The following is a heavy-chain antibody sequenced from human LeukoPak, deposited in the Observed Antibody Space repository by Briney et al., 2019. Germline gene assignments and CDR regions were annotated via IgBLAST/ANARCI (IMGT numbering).Heavy chain of an antibody. CDR3: ARDRSGYYWV. CDR2: INPSGGST. D-gene: IGHD3-22*01. J-gene: IGHJ4*02. V-gene: IGHV1-46*03. Sequence: ASVNVSCKASGYTFTSYYMHWVRQAPGQGLGWMGIINPSGGSTSYAQKFQGRVTMTRDTSTSTVCMELSSLRSEDTAVYYCARDRSGYYWVWGQGTLVTVSS. CDR1: GYTFTSYY.